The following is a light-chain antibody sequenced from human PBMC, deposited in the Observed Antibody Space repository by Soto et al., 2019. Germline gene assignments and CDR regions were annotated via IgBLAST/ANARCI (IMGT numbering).Light chain of an antibody. CDR3: KPRSNWPLT. CDR1: QSVSSY. J-gene: IGKJ4*01. CDR2: DAS. V-gene: IGKV3-11*01. Sequence: EIVLTQSPATLSLSPGERATLSCRASQSVSSYLAWYQQKPGQAPRLLIYDASNRATGIPARFSGSGSGTDFTLTISSLEPEDFAVYYCKPRSNWPLTFGGGTQVDIK.